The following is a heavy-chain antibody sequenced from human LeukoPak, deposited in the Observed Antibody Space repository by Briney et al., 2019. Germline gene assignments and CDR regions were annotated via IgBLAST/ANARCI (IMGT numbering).Heavy chain of an antibody. Sequence: ASVKVSCKTSGYSFNIYEINWVRQATGQGLEWMGWVNPNSGDTDYAQKFQGRLTMTRNTSISTAYMELIGLRLEDTAVYYCSRGPRFDPWGQGTQVTVSS. J-gene: IGHJ5*02. V-gene: IGHV1-8*01. CDR1: GYSFNIYE. CDR2: VNPNSGDT. CDR3: SRGPRFDP.